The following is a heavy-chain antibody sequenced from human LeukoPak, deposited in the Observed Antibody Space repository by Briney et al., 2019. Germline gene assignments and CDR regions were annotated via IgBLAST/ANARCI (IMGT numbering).Heavy chain of an antibody. CDR3: AKEFVAAAGLTYDY. V-gene: IGHV3-23*01. Sequence: PGGSLRLSCAASGFTSSSYAMSWVRQAPGKGLEWVSAISGSGGSTYYADSVKGRFTISRDNSENTLYLQMNSLRAEDTAVYYCAKEFVAAAGLTYDYWGQGTLVTVSS. CDR2: ISGSGGST. CDR1: GFTSSSYA. J-gene: IGHJ4*02. D-gene: IGHD6-13*01.